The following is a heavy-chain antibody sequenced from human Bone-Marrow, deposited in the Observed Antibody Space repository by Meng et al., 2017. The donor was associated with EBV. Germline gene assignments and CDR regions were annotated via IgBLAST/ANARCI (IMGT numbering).Heavy chain of an antibody. D-gene: IGHD5-24*01. V-gene: IGHV4-61*01. CDR3: ARRRLQFGYFDY. Sequence: QVQLTASGPGLVKPSETLSLTCTVSGGSVSSGSYYWSWIRQPPGKGLEWIGYIYYSGSTNYNPSLKSRVTISVDTSKNQFSLKLSSVTAADTAVYYCARRRLQFGYFDYWGQGTLVTVSS. CDR2: IYYSGST. J-gene: IGHJ4*02. CDR1: GGSVSSGSYY.